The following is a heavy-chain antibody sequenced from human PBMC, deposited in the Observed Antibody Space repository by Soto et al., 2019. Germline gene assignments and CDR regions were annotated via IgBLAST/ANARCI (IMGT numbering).Heavy chain of an antibody. V-gene: IGHV1-69*13. J-gene: IGHJ6*02. Sequence: SVKVSCKADGGGFSSYAISWVRQAPGQELEWMGGIIPIFGTANYAQKFQGRVTITADESTSTAYMELSSLRSEDTAVYYCARRTLDGYDFWSGYPPHYGMDVWGQGTTVTVSS. CDR3: ARRTLDGYDFWSGYPPHYGMDV. D-gene: IGHD3-3*01. CDR1: GGGFSSYA. CDR2: IIPIFGTA.